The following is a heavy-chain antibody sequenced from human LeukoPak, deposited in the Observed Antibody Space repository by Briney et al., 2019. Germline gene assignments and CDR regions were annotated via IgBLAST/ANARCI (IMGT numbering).Heavy chain of an antibody. V-gene: IGHV3-7*01. Sequence: GGSLRLSCAASGFTFDDYTMHWVRQAPGKGLEWVANINEDGSEKYYVDSVKGRFTISRDNAKNSVYLQMNSLRVEDTALYYCAPETYYFDYWGQGNLVTVSS. CDR1: GFTFDDYT. CDR2: INEDGSEK. CDR3: APETYYFDY. J-gene: IGHJ4*02.